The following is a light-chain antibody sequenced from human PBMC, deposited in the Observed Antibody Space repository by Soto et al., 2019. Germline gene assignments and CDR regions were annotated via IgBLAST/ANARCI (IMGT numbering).Light chain of an antibody. CDR3: QTWGTGIQV. CDR1: SGRSKYA. J-gene: IGLJ1*01. Sequence: QSVLTQSPSASAPLGASVKLTCTLSSGRSKYAIAWHQQQPEKGPRYLMKVNSDGSHIKWDGIPDRFSGSSSGAERYLTISSLQSDDESDYYCQTWGTGIQVFGTGTKLTVL. V-gene: IGLV4-69*01. CDR2: VNSDGSH.